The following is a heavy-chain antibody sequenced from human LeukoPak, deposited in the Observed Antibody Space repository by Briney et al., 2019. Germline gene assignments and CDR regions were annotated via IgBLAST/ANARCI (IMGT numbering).Heavy chain of an antibody. CDR3: ARDGDTAMASYYSYYYGMDV. CDR2: IKQDGSEK. CDR1: GFTFSSYW. D-gene: IGHD5-18*01. J-gene: IGHJ6*02. Sequence: PGGSLRLSCAASGFTFSSYWMSWVRQAPGMGLEWVANIKQDGSEKYYVDSVKGRFTISRDNAKNSLYLQMNSLRAEDTAVYYCARDGDTAMASYYSYYYGMDVWGQGTTVTVSS. V-gene: IGHV3-7*01.